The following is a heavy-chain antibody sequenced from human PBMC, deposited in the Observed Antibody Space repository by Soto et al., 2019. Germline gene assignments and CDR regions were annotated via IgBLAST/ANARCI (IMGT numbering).Heavy chain of an antibody. CDR2: ISSSSSTI. V-gene: IGHV3-48*01. Sequence: GGSLRLSCAASGFTFSSYSMNWVRQAPGKGLEWVSYISSSSSTIYYADSVKGRFTISRDNAKNSLYLQMNSLRAEDTAVYYCARERLRFLEWLSPRDYGMDVWGQGTTVTVSS. CDR1: GFTFSSYS. D-gene: IGHD3-3*01. J-gene: IGHJ6*02. CDR3: ARERLRFLEWLSPRDYGMDV.